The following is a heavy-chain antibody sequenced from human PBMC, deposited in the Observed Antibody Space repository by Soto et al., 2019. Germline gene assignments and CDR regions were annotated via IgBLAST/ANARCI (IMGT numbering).Heavy chain of an antibody. V-gene: IGHV4-39*01. Sequence: QLQLQESGPGLVKPSETLSLICNVSGGSVGSSGHYWGWIRQAPEKGLEWIVSSYYSAGSYYNPSLKTRVTTSMDASTNQFSLTMTSVTAADTAVYYCARHTSRGYSSSWFFDDWGQGTLVTVSS. CDR1: GGSVGSSGHY. D-gene: IGHD2-2*01. CDR3: ARHTSRGYSSSWFFDD. J-gene: IGHJ4*02. CDR2: SYYSAGS.